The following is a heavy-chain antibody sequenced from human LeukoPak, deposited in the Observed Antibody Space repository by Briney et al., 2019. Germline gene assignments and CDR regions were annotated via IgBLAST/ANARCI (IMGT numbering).Heavy chain of an antibody. J-gene: IGHJ4*02. CDR1: GFSVSSNY. V-gene: IGHV3-53*01. CDR2: VYSGGST. D-gene: IGHD3-10*01. Sequence: GSLRLSCAASGFSVSSNYMSWVRQAPGKGLEWVSVVYSGGSTYYADSVKGRFTISRDNSKNTLHLQMDSLRAEDTAVYYCARDVGVGAVGYWGQGTLVTVSS. CDR3: ARDVGVGAVGY.